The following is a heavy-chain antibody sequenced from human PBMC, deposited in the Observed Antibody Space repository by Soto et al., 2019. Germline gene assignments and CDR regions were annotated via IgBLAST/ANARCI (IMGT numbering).Heavy chain of an antibody. V-gene: IGHV3-48*02. J-gene: IGHJ4*02. Sequence: GGSLRLSCAASGFTFSSYSMNWVRHAPGKGLEWVSYIGSSSSTIYYADSVKGRFTISRDNAKNSLYLQMNSLRDEDTAVYYCATDTVVTRDYWGQGTLVTVSS. CDR3: ATDTVVTRDY. CDR2: IGSSSSTI. CDR1: GFTFSSYS. D-gene: IGHD2-21*02.